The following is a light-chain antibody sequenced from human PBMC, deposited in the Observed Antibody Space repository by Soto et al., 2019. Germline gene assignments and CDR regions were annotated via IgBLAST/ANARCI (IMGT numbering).Light chain of an antibody. J-gene: IGKJ1*01. Sequence: EIVMTQSPATLSVSPGERATLSCRASQSISTKLAWYQQKPGQAPRVLIYSASTRATGIPARFSGSGSGTEFTRTISSLQPEDFAIYYCHQYDNWPPPWTFGQGTRVEIK. CDR3: HQYDNWPPPWT. CDR2: SAS. V-gene: IGKV3-15*01. CDR1: QSISTK.